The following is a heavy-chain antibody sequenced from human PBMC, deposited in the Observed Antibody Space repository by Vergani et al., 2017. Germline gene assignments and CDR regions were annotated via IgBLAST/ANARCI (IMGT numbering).Heavy chain of an antibody. J-gene: IGHJ6*03. D-gene: IGHD6-6*01. Sequence: QVQLVQSGAEVKKPGASVKVSCKASGYTFTGYYMHWVRQAPGQGLEWMGRINPNSGGTNYAQKFQGRVTMTRGTSISTAYMELSRLRSDDTAVYYCARDESYSSSSTYYYYYMDVWGKGP. CDR2: INPNSGGT. CDR1: GYTFTGYY. V-gene: IGHV1-2*06. CDR3: ARDESYSSSSTYYYYYMDV.